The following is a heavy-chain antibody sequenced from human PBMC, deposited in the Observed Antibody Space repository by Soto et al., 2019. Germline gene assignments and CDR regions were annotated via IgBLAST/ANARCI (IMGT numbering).Heavy chain of an antibody. D-gene: IGHD4-4*01. CDR1: GFTFSRVS. V-gene: IGHV3-48*02. CDR2: ISTRGNVI. Sequence: GGSLRLSCEASGFTFSRVSMNWVRQAPGKGLEWISYISTRGNVIKYADSVKGRFTVSRDNAKSSLYLQMNSLRHDDTATYYCARDMDYSNYVGGAWGQGTLVTVSS. CDR3: ARDMDYSNYVGGA. J-gene: IGHJ4*02.